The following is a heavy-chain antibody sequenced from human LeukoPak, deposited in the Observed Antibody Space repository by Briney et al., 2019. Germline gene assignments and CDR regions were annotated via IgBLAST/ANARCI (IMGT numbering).Heavy chain of an antibody. V-gene: IGHV4-34*01. CDR2: INHSGST. J-gene: IGHJ5*02. Sequence: SGTLSLTCAVYGGSFSGYYWSWIRQPPGKGLEWIGEINHSGSTNYNPSLKSRATISVDTSKNQFSLKLSSVTAADTAVYYCARGYGVVPVSPAGNWFDPWGQGTLVTVSS. D-gene: IGHD4-17*01. CDR3: ARGYGVVPVSPAGNWFDP. CDR1: GGSFSGYY.